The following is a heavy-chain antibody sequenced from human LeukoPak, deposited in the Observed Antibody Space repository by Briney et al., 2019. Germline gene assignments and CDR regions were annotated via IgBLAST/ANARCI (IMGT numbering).Heavy chain of an antibody. CDR3: ARGDSSGWYEGWFDP. CDR1: GGSISSYY. V-gene: IGHV4-59*01. Sequence: PSETLSLTFTVSGGSISSYYWSWIRQPPGKGLDWIGYIYYSGSTNYNPSLKSRVTIPVDTSKNQFPLKMSSVTAADTAVYYCARGDSSGWYEGWFDPWGQGTLVTVSS. CDR2: IYYSGST. J-gene: IGHJ5*02. D-gene: IGHD6-19*01.